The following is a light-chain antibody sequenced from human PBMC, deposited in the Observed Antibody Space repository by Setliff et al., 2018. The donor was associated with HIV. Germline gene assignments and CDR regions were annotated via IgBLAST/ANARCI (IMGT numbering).Light chain of an antibody. CDR2: EVT. CDR1: SSDIGGYNY. V-gene: IGLV2-14*01. J-gene: IGLJ1*01. CDR3: NSYRSGSTPDV. Sequence: QSALTQPASVSGSPGQSITISCTGTSSDIGGYNYVSWYQQHPGKAPKLMIYEVTNRPSGVSNRFSGSKSGSTASLTISGLQAEDEADYYCNSYRSGSTPDVFGTGTKVTVL.